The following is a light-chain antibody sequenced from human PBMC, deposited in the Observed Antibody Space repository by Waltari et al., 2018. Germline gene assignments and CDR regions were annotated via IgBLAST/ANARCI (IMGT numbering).Light chain of an antibody. J-gene: IGKJ2*01. CDR1: QSVSSY. V-gene: IGKV1-39*01. Sequence: IQITQSPSALPASVGDRVTITCRASQSVSSYLNWYQQRPGQAPEVLIYAASSLQSGVPSRFSGSGSGTDFTLTINGLQPEDFATYYCQQSYSSLYTFGQGTRLEIK. CDR3: QQSYSSLYT. CDR2: AAS.